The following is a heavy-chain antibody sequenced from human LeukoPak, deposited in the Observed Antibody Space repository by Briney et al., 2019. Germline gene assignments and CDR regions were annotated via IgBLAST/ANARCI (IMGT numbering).Heavy chain of an antibody. D-gene: IGHD6-6*01. CDR1: GGSISSSSYY. Sequence: SETLSLTCTVSGGSISSSSYYWGWIRQPAGKGLEWIGRIYTSGSTNYNPSLKSRVTISVDTSKNQFSLKLSSVTAADTAVYYCAAYSSSGPDDYWGQGTLVTVSS. J-gene: IGHJ4*02. CDR3: AAYSSSGPDDY. CDR2: IYTSGST. V-gene: IGHV4-61*02.